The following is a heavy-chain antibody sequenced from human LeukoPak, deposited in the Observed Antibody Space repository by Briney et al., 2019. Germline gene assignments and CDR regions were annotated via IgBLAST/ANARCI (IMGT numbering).Heavy chain of an antibody. V-gene: IGHV3-21*01. J-gene: IGHJ4*02. Sequence: GGSLRLSCAASGFTFSSYSMNWVRQAPGKGLEWVSSISGSSSYIYYADSVKGRFTISRDNAKNSLYLQMNSLRAEDTAVYYCARDASQVFDYWGQGTLVTVSS. CDR3: ARDASQVFDY. CDR1: GFTFSSYS. CDR2: ISGSSSYI.